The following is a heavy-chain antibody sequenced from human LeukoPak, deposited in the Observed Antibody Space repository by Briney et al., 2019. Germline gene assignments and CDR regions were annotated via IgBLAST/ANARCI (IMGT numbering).Heavy chain of an antibody. J-gene: IGHJ6*03. D-gene: IGHD3-10*01. V-gene: IGHV1-2*06. Sequence: ASVKVSCKASGYSFTTFDIHWVRQSAGQGLEWLGRINPNTGGTNSAQKFQGRVTMTRDTSTSTVYMELSSLRSEDTAVYYCARGPRITMVRGGQWYYYMDVWGKGTTVTIYS. CDR2: INPNTGGT. CDR1: GYSFTTFD. CDR3: ARGPRITMVRGGQWYYYMDV.